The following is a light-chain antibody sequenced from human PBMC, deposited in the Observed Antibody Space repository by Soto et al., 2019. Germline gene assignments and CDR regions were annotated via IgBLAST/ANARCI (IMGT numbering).Light chain of an antibody. CDR3: SSYAGRGLGV. J-gene: IGLJ3*02. CDR1: SSDVGNYNL. Sequence: QSVLTQPASVSGSPEQSITISCTGTSSDVGNYNLVSWYQQHPAKAPKLLIYEVSQRPSGVSDRFSVSKSGNTASLTISGLQAEYEADYYCSSYAGRGLGVFGGGTKLTVL. CDR2: EVS. V-gene: IGLV2-23*02.